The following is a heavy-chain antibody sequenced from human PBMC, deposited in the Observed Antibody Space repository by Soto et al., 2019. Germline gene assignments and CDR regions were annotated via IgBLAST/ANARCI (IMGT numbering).Heavy chain of an antibody. CDR3: ARESYYDFWSGNYFDY. V-gene: IGHV1-69*13. Sequence: SVKVSCKASGGTFSSYAISWVRQAPGQGLEWMGGIIPIFGTANYAQKFQGRVTITADESTSTAYMELSSLRSEDTAVYYCARESYYDFWSGNYFDYWGQGTLVTVSS. D-gene: IGHD3-3*01. CDR2: IIPIFGTA. CDR1: GGTFSSYA. J-gene: IGHJ4*02.